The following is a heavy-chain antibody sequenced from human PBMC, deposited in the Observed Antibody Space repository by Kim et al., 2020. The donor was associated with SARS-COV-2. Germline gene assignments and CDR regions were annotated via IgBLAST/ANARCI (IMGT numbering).Heavy chain of an antibody. V-gene: IGHV3-48*02. CDR3: ARPRGGLERLPFDY. J-gene: IGHJ4*02. D-gene: IGHD1-1*01. CDR2: ISSSSSTI. Sequence: GGSLRLSCAASGFTFSSYSMNWVRQAPGKGLEWVSYISSSSSTIYYADSVKGRFTISRDNAKNSLYLQMNSLRDEDTAVYYCARPRGGLERLPFDYWGQGTLVTFSS. CDR1: GFTFSSYS.